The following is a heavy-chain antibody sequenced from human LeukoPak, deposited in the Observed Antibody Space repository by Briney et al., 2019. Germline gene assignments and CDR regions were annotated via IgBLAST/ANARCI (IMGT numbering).Heavy chain of an antibody. CDR3: ARAYDFWSGYYYY. J-gene: IGHJ4*02. D-gene: IGHD3-3*01. CDR1: GGSFSGYY. Sequence: SETLSLTCAVYGGSFSGYYWSWIRQPPGKGLEWIGEINHSGSTNYNPSLKSRVTISVDTSKNQFSLKLGSVTAADTAVYYCARAYDFWSGYYYYWGQGTLVTVSS. CDR2: INHSGST. V-gene: IGHV4-34*01.